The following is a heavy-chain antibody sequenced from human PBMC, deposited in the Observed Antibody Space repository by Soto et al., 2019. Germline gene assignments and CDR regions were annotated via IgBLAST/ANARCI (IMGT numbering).Heavy chain of an antibody. CDR1: GYTFTSYG. J-gene: IGHJ3*02. D-gene: IGHD3-22*01. CDR2: ISAYNGNT. Sequence: QVQLVQSGAEVKKPGASVKVSCKASGYTFTSYGITWVRQAPGQGLEWMGWISAYNGNTNYAQKLQGRVTMTXXTXTXXAYMELRSLSSDDTAVYYCARDSSDYDNSPDAFDIWGQGTMVTVSS. CDR3: ARDSSDYDNSPDAFDI. V-gene: IGHV1-18*01.